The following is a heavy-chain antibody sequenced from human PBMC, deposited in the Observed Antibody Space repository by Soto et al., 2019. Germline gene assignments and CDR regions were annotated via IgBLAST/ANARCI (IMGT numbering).Heavy chain of an antibody. CDR3: ARAQQLESRDVRYGVDV. D-gene: IGHD6-13*01. CDR2: IYYSGST. CDR1: GGSTSSGGYY. J-gene: IGHJ6*02. Sequence: PSETLSLTCTVSGGSTSSGGYYWSWIRQHPGKGLEWIGYIYYSGSTYYSPSLKSRITINPDTSKNQFSLQLNSVTPEDTAVHYCARAQQLESRDVRYGVDVWGQGTTVTVSS. V-gene: IGHV4-31*03.